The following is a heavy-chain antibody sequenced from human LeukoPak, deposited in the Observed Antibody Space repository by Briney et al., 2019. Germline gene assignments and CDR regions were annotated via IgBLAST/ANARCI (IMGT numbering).Heavy chain of an antibody. Sequence: GGSLRLSCAASGFTFSSYAMHWVRQAPGKGLEWVAVISYDGSNKYYADSVKGRFTISRDNSKNTLYLQMNSLRAEDTAVYYCAKDDYGGNPTTVWGQGTLVTVSS. CDR3: AKDDYGGNPTTV. J-gene: IGHJ4*02. V-gene: IGHV3-30*04. CDR2: ISYDGSNK. D-gene: IGHD4-23*01. CDR1: GFTFSSYA.